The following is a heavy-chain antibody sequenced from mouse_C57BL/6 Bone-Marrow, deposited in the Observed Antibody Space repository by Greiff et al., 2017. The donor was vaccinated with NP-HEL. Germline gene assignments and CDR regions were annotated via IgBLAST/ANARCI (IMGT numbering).Heavy chain of an antibody. CDR2: IWWDEDK. D-gene: IGHD1-1*01. Sequence: QVTLKVSGPGILQPSQPLSLPCSFSGFSLSPFGLGVGWIRQPSGKGLEWLAHIWWDEDKNYNPALKSRLTSAMDTSKNQVFLKIANVDTADTATYYCARITTVVATPAWFAYWGQGTLVTVSA. J-gene: IGHJ3*01. V-gene: IGHV8-8*01. CDR3: ARITTVVATPAWFAY. CDR1: GFSLSPFGLG.